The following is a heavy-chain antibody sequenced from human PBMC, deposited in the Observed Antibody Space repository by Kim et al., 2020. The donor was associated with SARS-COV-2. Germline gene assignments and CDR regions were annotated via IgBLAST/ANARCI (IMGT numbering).Heavy chain of an antibody. CDR1: GFTFSNAW. Sequence: GGSLRLSCAASGFTFSNAWMSWVRQAPGKGLEWVGRIKSKTDGGTTDYAAPVKGRFTISRDDSKNTLYLQMNSLKTEDTAVYYCTTDSSDTAMVGAQGHVYYYYYMDVWGKGTTVTVSS. D-gene: IGHD5-18*01. CDR3: TTDSSDTAMVGAQGHVYYYYYMDV. V-gene: IGHV3-15*01. J-gene: IGHJ6*03. CDR2: IKSKTDGGTT.